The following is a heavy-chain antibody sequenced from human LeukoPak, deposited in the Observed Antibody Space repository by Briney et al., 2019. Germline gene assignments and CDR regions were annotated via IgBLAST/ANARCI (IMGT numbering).Heavy chain of an antibody. CDR3: AREYYGSGSYYNVGY. V-gene: IGHV3-20*04. J-gene: IGHJ4*02. Sequence: GGSLRLSCAASGFTFDDYGMSWVRQVPGKGLEWVSGINWNGGRTGYADSVKGRFTIARDNAKKPLSVQMNSLRAEDTALYYCAREYYGSGSYYNVGYWGQGTLVTVS. D-gene: IGHD3-10*01. CDR1: GFTFDDYG. CDR2: INWNGGRT.